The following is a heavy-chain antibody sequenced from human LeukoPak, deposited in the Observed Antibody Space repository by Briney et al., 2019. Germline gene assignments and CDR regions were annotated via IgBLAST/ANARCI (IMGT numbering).Heavy chain of an antibody. CDR1: GYTFTSYG. D-gene: IGHD6-13*01. V-gene: IGHV1-18*01. J-gene: IGHJ5*02. CDR3: AKGYSSSWPSNWFDP. Sequence: ASVKVSCKASGYTFTSYGISWVRQAPGQGLEWMGWISAYNGNTNYAQKLQGRVTMTTDTSTSTAYMELRSLRSDDTAVYYCAKGYSSSWPSNWFDPWGQGTLVTVSS. CDR2: ISAYNGNT.